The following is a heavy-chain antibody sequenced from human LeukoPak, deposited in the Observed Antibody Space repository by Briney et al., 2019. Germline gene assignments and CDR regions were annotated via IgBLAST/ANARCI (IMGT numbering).Heavy chain of an antibody. CDR1: GFTFSSYA. J-gene: IGHJ4*02. Sequence: GGSLRLSCAASGFTFSSYAMSWVRQAPGKGLEWVSVIYSGGNTYYADSVKGRFTISRDNSKNTLYLQINSLTAEDTALYYCARAPKSCSSSRCYAGALDYWGQGTLVTVSS. V-gene: IGHV3-53*01. CDR3: ARAPKSCSSSRCYAGALDY. CDR2: IYSGGNT. D-gene: IGHD2-2*01.